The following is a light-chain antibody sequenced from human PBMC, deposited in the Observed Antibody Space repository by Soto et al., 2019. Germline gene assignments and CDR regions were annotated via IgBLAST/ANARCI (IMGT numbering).Light chain of an antibody. V-gene: IGKV3-15*01. J-gene: IGKJ5*01. CDR2: GAS. CDR3: QQYNTWPPIT. CDR1: QSVSSN. Sequence: EIVMTQSPATLSVSPGERATLSCRASQSVSSNLAWYQQKPGQAPRLLIFGASTRATGIPARFSGSGSGTEFTLTICSLQSEDFAVYYCQQYNTWPPITFGPGTRLEI.